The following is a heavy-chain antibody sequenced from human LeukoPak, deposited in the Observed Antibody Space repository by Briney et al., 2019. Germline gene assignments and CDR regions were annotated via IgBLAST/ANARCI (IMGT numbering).Heavy chain of an antibody. CDR1: GFVFSTYD. V-gene: IGHV3-23*01. CDR2: ISRAGDRT. Sequence: PGGSLRLSCACSGFVFSTYDMGWVRQAPGKGLEWVSSISRAGDRTYYEDSVKGRFTISRDNSRNTMFLQMNSLRAEDTAVYYCARGESFAFDVWGQGTMVTVSS. J-gene: IGHJ3*01. CDR3: ARGESFAFDV.